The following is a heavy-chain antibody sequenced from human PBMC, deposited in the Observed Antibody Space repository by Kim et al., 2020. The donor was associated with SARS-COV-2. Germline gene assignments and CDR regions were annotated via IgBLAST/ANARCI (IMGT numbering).Heavy chain of an antibody. CDR1: GGSISSSSYY. CDR3: ARPNGSIKRAFDI. J-gene: IGHJ3*02. D-gene: IGHD2-15*01. V-gene: IGHV4-39*01. Sequence: SETLSLTYTVSGGSISSSSYYWGWIRQPPGKGLEWIGSIYYSGSTYYNPSLKSRVTISVDTSKNQFSLKLSSVTAADTAVYYCARPNGSIKRAFDIWGQGTMVTVSS. CDR2: IYYSGST.